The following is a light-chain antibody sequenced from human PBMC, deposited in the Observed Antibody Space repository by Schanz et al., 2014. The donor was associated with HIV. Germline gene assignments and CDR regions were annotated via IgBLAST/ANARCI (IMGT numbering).Light chain of an antibody. CDR2: EVN. CDR3: SSLAADNTLV. Sequence: QSALTQPPSASGSPGHSVTISCTGTTSDIGAYNYVSWYQLHPGRAPKLIIFEVNRRPSGVPNRFSGSKSGNTASLTVSELLAEDEGDYYCSSLAADNTLVFGGRTKLTVL. J-gene: IGLJ2*01. V-gene: IGLV2-8*01. CDR1: TSDIGAYNY.